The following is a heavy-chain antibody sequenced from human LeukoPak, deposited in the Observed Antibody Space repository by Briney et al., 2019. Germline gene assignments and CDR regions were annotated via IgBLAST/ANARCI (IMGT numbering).Heavy chain of an antibody. J-gene: IGHJ4*02. Sequence: SETLSLTCTVSGGSISSSTYHWGWIRQPPGKGLEWIGIISYSGNTHYNPSLKSRVTISLDTSKNQFSLKLTSVTAADTAVYYCVRDPGDYWGQGTLVTVSS. CDR2: ISYSGNT. V-gene: IGHV4-39*07. CDR1: GGSISSSTYH. CDR3: VRDPGDY.